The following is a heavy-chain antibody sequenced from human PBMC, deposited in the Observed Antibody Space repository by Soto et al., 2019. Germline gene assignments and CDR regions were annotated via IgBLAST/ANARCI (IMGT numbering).Heavy chain of an antibody. CDR3: ARDPTYGDVWSVPSDYYHMDV. D-gene: IGHD3-16*01. V-gene: IGHV3-11*01. Sequence: QVQLVESGGGLVKPGGSLRLSCAASGFIFSDYSMTWIRLTPGKGLEWVSDIGSSGSSEHYADSVQGRFTISRDNAKATLDLDMNSQRINDTAVYSCARDPTYGDVWSVPSDYYHMDVWGKGTTVIVS. CDR1: GFIFSDYS. J-gene: IGHJ6*03. CDR2: IGSSGSSE.